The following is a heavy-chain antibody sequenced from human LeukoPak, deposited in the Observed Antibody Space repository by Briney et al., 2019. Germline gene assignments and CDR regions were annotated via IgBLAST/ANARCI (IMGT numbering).Heavy chain of an antibody. D-gene: IGHD3-10*01. CDR2: ISYDGTYK. Sequence: GGSLRLSCAASGFTFSNYAMHWVRQAPGKGLEWVAVISYDGTYKDYADSVKGRFTISRDSSKNTLYLQMNSLRAEDTAVYYCARVVPPTDYGSGSYFWDPYYFDYWGQGTLVTVSS. J-gene: IGHJ4*02. V-gene: IGHV3-30*04. CDR3: ARVVPPTDYGSGSYFWDPYYFDY. CDR1: GFTFSNYA.